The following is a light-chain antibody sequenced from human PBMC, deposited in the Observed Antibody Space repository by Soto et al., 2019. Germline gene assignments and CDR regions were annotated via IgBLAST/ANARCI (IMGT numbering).Light chain of an antibody. Sequence: DIPMTQSPSSVSASVGDRVTITCRASQGITSWLAWYQQKPGKAPKLLIYRASNLQSGVPSRFSGSGSVTDFTLTISGLQPADFATYYCQQTTTFPLTFGGGTKVEIK. CDR2: RAS. CDR1: QGITSW. CDR3: QQTTTFPLT. J-gene: IGKJ4*01. V-gene: IGKV1-12*01.